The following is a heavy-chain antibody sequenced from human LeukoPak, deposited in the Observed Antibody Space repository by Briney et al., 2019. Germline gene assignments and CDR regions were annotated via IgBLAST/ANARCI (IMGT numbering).Heavy chain of an antibody. CDR1: GFTFSNAW. D-gene: IGHD3-22*01. CDR3: AKSGYYDSSGYYPSPYYYYYMDV. J-gene: IGHJ6*03. Sequence: GGSLRLSCAASGFTFSNAWMSWVRQGPGKGLEWVAFIRYDGSNKYYADSVKGRFTISRDNSKNTLFLQMNSLRAEDTAVCYCAKSGYYDSSGYYPSPYYYYYMDVWGKGTTVTVSS. V-gene: IGHV3-30*02. CDR2: IRYDGSNK.